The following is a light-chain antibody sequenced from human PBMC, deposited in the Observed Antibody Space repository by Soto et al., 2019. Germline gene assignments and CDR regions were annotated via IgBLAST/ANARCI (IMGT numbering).Light chain of an antibody. CDR1: QSVVSH. CDR2: DAS. V-gene: IGKV3-11*01. J-gene: IGKJ4*01. CDR3: QQRTNWRLT. Sequence: EIVLTQSPATLSLSPGERATLSCRASQSVVSHLTWYQQKPGQAPRLLIYDASNRATGIPARFSGSGSGTDFTLTISSLEPEDFAVYYCQQRTNWRLTFGGGTHVEMK.